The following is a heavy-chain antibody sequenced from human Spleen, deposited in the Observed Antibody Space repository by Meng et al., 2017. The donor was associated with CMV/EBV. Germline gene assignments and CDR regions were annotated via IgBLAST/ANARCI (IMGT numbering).Heavy chain of an antibody. V-gene: IGHV4-31*02. J-gene: IGHJ5*02. D-gene: IGHD3-22*01. CDR1: ISRCGYY. CDR2: IFHSGST. Sequence: ISRCGYYWNWIRQHTGKGLEWIGYIFHSGSTYYNPSLKSRVTISLDTSGNQFSLSLTSVTAADTAVYYCARAPYYYDSSAYPNWFDPWGQGTLVTVSS. CDR3: ARAPYYYDSSAYPNWFDP.